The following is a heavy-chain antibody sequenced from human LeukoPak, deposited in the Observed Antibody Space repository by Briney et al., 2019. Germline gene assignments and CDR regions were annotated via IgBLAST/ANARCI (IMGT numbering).Heavy chain of an antibody. J-gene: IGHJ3*02. V-gene: IGHV4-59*01. CDR1: GGSISSYY. D-gene: IGHD5-18*01. CDR3: ARDLGVMVRAFDI. Sequence: SETLSLTCTVSGGSISSYYWSWIRQPPGKRLEWIGYIYYSGSTSYNPSLKSRVTISVDTSMNQISLKLSSVTAADTAVYYCARDLGVMVRAFDIWGQGTMVTVSS. CDR2: IYYSGST.